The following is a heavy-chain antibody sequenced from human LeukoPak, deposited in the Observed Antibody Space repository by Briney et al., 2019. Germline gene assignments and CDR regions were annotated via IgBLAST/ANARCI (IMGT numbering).Heavy chain of an antibody. CDR3: AGRFLGHYYYYYMDV. J-gene: IGHJ6*03. CDR1: GGTFSSYA. Sequence: ASVKVSCKASGGTFSSYAISWVRQAPGQGLEWMGGIIPIFGTANYAQKFQGRVTITTDESTSTAYMELSSLRSEDTAVFFFAGRFLGHYYYYYMDVWGKGTTVTVS. V-gene: IGHV1-69*05. D-gene: IGHD3-16*01. CDR2: IIPIFGTA.